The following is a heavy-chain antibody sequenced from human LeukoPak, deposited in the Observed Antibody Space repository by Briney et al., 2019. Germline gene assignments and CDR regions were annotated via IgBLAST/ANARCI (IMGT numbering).Heavy chain of an antibody. D-gene: IGHD6-19*01. J-gene: IGHJ3*02. Sequence: GGSLRLSCAASGFTFSSYAMSWVRQAPGKGLEWVSAISGSGGSTYYADSVKGRFTISRDNAKNSLYLQMNSLRAEDTAVYYCARDYRSGWYDAFDIWGQGTMVTVSS. CDR3: ARDYRSGWYDAFDI. CDR2: ISGSGGST. V-gene: IGHV3-23*01. CDR1: GFTFSSYA.